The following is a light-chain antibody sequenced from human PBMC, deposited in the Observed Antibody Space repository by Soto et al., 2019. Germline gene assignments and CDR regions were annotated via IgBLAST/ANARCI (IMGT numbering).Light chain of an antibody. CDR3: QQHSTLIT. CDR1: QSVSTY. V-gene: IGKV3-11*01. J-gene: IGKJ5*01. Sequence: EIVLTQSPATLSLSPGQRATLSCRASQSVSTYLAWYQQKPGQAPRLFIYDTSKRANGIPARFSGSGSGTEFTLSISSLEPEDFAFYYWQQHSTLITFGQGTRLEI. CDR2: DTS.